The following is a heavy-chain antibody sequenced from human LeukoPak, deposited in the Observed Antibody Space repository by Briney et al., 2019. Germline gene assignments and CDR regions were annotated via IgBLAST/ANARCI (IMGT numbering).Heavy chain of an antibody. Sequence: GGSLRLSRAASGFTFSSYAMNWVRQAPGKGLEWVSAISGSGASTYYADSVKGRFTISRDNSKNTLCLQMNSLRAEDTAVYYCAKETKGPFGYRYGPELDYWGQGTLVTVSS. CDR1: GFTFSSYA. V-gene: IGHV3-23*01. D-gene: IGHD5-18*01. J-gene: IGHJ4*02. CDR2: ISGSGAST. CDR3: AKETKGPFGYRYGPELDY.